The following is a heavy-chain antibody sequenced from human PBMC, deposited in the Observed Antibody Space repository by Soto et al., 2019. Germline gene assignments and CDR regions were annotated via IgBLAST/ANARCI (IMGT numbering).Heavy chain of an antibody. D-gene: IGHD2-15*01. V-gene: IGHV5-51*01. CDR1: GYSFTSYW. CDR2: IYPGDSDT. J-gene: IGHJ5*02. CDR3: ARSPYCSGGSCYSAHWFDP. Sequence: GESLKISCKGSGYSFTSYWIGWVRQMPGKGLEWMGIIYPGDSDTRYSPSFQGQVTISADKSISTAYLQWSSLKASDTAMYYCARSPYCSGGSCYSAHWFDPSGQGTLVTVSS.